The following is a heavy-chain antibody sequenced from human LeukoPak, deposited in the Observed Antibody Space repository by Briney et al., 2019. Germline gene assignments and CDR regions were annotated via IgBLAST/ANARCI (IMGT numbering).Heavy chain of an antibody. V-gene: IGHV3-48*01. Sequence: PGGSQRLSCAASGFTFSSYSMNWVRQAPGKGLEWVSYISSSSSTIYYADSVKGRFTISRDNAKNSLYLQMNSLRAEDTAVYYCARENSINGKWGQGTLVTVSS. CDR3: ARENSINGK. CDR2: ISSSSSTI. J-gene: IGHJ4*02. D-gene: IGHD4-11*01. CDR1: GFTFSSYS.